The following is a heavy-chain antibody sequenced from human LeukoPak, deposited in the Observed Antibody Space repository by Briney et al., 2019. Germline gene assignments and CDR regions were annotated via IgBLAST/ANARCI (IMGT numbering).Heavy chain of an antibody. D-gene: IGHD2-15*01. CDR2: ISAYNGNT. J-gene: IGHJ3*02. CDR1: GCTFTSYG. Sequence: ASVKVSCKASGCTFTSYGISWVRQAPGQGLEWMGWISAYNGNTNYAQKLQGRVTMTTDTSTSTAYMELRSLRSDDTAVYYCARVGYCSGGSCYRGAFDIWGQGTMVTVSS. V-gene: IGHV1-18*01. CDR3: ARVGYCSGGSCYRGAFDI.